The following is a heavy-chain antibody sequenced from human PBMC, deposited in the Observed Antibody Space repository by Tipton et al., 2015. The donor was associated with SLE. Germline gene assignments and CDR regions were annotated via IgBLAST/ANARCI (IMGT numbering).Heavy chain of an antibody. J-gene: IGHJ3*02. CDR1: GGSISSYY. Sequence: TLSLTCTVSGGSISSYYWSWIRQPPGKGLEWIGYIYYSGSTYYNPSLKSRVTISVDTSKNQFSLKLSSVTAADTAVYYCARDDLRSAFDIWGQGTMVTVSS. CDR3: ARDDLRSAFDI. CDR2: IYYSGST. V-gene: IGHV4-59*01.